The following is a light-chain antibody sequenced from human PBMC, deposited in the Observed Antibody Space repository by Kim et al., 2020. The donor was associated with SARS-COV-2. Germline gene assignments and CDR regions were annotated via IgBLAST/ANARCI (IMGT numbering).Light chain of an antibody. Sequence: SESPRERAPLSCRASQSVSSYLAWYQQKPGQAPRLLIYDASNRATGIPARFSGSGSGTDFTLTISSLEPEDFAVYYCQQRSNWPTFGGGTKVDIK. CDR1: QSVSSY. V-gene: IGKV3-11*01. CDR2: DAS. J-gene: IGKJ4*01. CDR3: QQRSNWPT.